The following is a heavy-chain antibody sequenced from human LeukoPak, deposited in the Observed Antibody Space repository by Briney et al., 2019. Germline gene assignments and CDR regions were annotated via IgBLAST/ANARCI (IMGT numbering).Heavy chain of an antibody. CDR3: ARDLACDSLSDIMDV. Sequence: SVXVSCKASGYTFTGYYMHWVRQAPGQGLEWMGWINPNSGGTNYAQKFQGRVTMTRDTSISTAYMELSRLRSDDTAVYYCARDLACDSLSDIMDVWGQGTTVTVSS. D-gene: IGHD2-21*01. CDR2: INPNSGGT. V-gene: IGHV1-2*02. J-gene: IGHJ6*02. CDR1: GYTFTGYY.